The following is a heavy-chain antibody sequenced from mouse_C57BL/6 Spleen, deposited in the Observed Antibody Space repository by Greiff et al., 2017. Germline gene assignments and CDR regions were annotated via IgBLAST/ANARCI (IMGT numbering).Heavy chain of an antibody. Sequence: VQLQQSGPELVKPGASVKISCKASGYTFTDYYMNWVKQSHGKSLEWIGDINPNNGGTSYNQKFKGKATLTVDKSSSTAYMELRSLTSEDSAVYYCARLGSSVYAMDYWGQGTSVTVSS. CDR2: INPNNGGT. D-gene: IGHD3-2*02. V-gene: IGHV1-26*01. J-gene: IGHJ4*01. CDR1: GYTFTDYY. CDR3: ARLGSSVYAMDY.